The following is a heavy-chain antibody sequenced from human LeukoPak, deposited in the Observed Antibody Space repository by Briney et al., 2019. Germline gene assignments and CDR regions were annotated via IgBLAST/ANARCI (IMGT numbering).Heavy chain of an antibody. Sequence: GGSLRLSCAASGFTFSSYAMSWVRQAPGKGLEWVSAISGSGGSTYYADSVKGRFTISRDNSKNTLYLQMNSLRAEDTAVYYCAKDGRITIFGVVILNWFDPWGQGTLVTVSS. V-gene: IGHV3-23*01. J-gene: IGHJ5*02. CDR1: GFTFSSYA. CDR2: ISGSGGST. D-gene: IGHD3-3*01. CDR3: AKDGRITIFGVVILNWFDP.